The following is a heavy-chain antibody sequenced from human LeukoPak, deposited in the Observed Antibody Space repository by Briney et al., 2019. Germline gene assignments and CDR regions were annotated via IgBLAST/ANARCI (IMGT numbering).Heavy chain of an antibody. CDR2: IYYSGRT. D-gene: IGHD6-13*01. CDR3: AREAVSSWYYYYYYMDV. J-gene: IGHJ6*03. CDR1: GGSISSKSYS. V-gene: IGHV4-39*02. Sequence: PSETLSLTCTVSGGSISSKSYSWGWIRQPPGKGLEWIGNIYYSGRTYYNPSLKSRVTISVDTSKNQFSLKLSSVTAADTAVYYCAREAVSSWYYYYYYMDVWGKGTTVTVSS.